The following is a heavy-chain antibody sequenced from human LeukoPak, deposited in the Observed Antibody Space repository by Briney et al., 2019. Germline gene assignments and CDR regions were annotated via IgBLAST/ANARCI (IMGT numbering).Heavy chain of an antibody. CDR1: GFTFSSFA. D-gene: IGHD7-27*01. V-gene: IGHV3-23*01. Sequence: PGGSLRLSCAASGFTFSSFAMSWVRQAPGEGLEWVAVISGSGGSTHYADSVKGQFTISRDNSKNTLYLQMTSLRAEDTAVYYCAKEVGNFDFWGQGALVTVSS. CDR3: AKEVGNFDF. J-gene: IGHJ4*02. CDR2: ISGSGGST.